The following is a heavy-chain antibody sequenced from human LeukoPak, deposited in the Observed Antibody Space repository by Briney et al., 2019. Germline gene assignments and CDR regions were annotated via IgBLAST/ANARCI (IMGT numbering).Heavy chain of an antibody. J-gene: IGHJ5*02. Sequence: GGSLRLSCAASGFTFSSYSMNWVRQAPGKGLEWVSSISSSSSYIYYADSVKGRFTISRDNAKNSLYPQMNSLRAEDTAVYYCARDRSSGYHNWFDPWGQGTLVTVSS. D-gene: IGHD3-22*01. CDR2: ISSSSSYI. CDR1: GFTFSSYS. CDR3: ARDRSSGYHNWFDP. V-gene: IGHV3-21*01.